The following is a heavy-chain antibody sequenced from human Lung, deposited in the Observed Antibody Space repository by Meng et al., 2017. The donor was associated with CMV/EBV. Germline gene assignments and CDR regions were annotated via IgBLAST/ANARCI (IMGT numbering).Heavy chain of an antibody. D-gene: IGHD3-3*01. V-gene: IGHV1-2*02. Sequence: QVQLVQSGAEVKKPGASLKLSCKASGYTFTDYYIHWVRRAPGQGLEWMGWINLNSGGTHDSQNFQGRVTMTTDTSISTAYMELSRLTSDDTAVYYCAGDKGWSGYDVWGQGTRVTVSS. CDR1: GYTFTDYY. CDR3: AGDKGWSGYDV. CDR2: INLNSGGT. J-gene: IGHJ4*02.